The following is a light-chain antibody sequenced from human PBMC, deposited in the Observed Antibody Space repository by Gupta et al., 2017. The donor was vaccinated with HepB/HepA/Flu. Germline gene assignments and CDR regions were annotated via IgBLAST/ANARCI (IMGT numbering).Light chain of an antibody. CDR2: DAY. J-gene: IGKJ1*01. V-gene: IGKV1D-12*01. CDR3: QQANNFPIT. CDR1: QNIGDY. Sequence: DIPLTQSPSSLSASVGDRVTFACRASQNIGDYLAWYQQKPGKAPKLVICDAYTLQRGVPSRFSGNSSGTKYTLTINSLQPEDFATYYCQQANNFPITFGQGTQVEIK.